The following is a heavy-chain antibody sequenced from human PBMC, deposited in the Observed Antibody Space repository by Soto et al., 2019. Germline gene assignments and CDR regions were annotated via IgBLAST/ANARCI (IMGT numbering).Heavy chain of an antibody. D-gene: IGHD4-17*01. CDR1: GGTFSSYA. CDR2: IIPIFGTA. CDR3: AREYGSPRHYYYGMDV. V-gene: IGHV1-69*13. J-gene: IGHJ6*02. Sequence: GASVKVSCKASGGTFSSYAISWVRQAPGQGLEWMGGIIPIFGTANYAQKFQGRVTITADESTSTAYMELSSLRSEDTAVYYCAREYGSPRHYYYGMDVWGQGTTVTGSS.